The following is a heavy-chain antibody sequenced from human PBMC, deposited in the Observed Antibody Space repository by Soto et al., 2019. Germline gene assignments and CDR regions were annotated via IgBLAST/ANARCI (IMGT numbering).Heavy chain of an antibody. CDR3: ARGWGRIFDY. J-gene: IGHJ4*02. CDR1: GGSISGYY. V-gene: IGHV4-34*01. CDR2: INHSGST. Sequence: QVQLQQWGAGLLKPSETLSLTCAVYGGSISGYYWSWIRQPPGKGLEWIGEINHSGSTNYNPSLKSRVTISVHTSKNQFSLKLSSVTAADMAVYYCARGWGRIFDYWGQGTLVTVSS. D-gene: IGHD7-27*01.